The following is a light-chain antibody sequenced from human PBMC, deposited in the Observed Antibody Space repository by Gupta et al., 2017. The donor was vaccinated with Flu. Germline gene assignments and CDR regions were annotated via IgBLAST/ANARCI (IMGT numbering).Light chain of an antibody. V-gene: IGLV2-14*01. Sequence: SALPQPASVSGSPQPSITISYTGDSSDIGHNNFVSWYQQHPRKAPKLIIFEVHKRPSDISTRFSGSKSGNTASLTISGLQAEDEADYDCAAYTNTGVRVFGGGTKVTVL. CDR2: EVH. CDR3: AAYTNTGVRV. J-gene: IGLJ3*02. CDR1: SSDIGHNNF.